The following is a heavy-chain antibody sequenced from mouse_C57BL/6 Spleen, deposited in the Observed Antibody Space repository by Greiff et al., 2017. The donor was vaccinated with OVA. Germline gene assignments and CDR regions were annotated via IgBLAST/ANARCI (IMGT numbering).Heavy chain of an antibody. CDR2: IDPSDSYT. Sequence: QVQLQQPGAELVMPGASVKLSCKASGYTFTSYWMHWVKQRPGQGLEWIGEIDPSDSYTNYNQKFKGKSTLTVDKSSSTAYMQLSSLTSEDSAVYYCARSTGTSDFDVWGTGTTVTVSS. J-gene: IGHJ1*03. CDR1: GYTFTSYW. D-gene: IGHD4-1*01. V-gene: IGHV1-69*01. CDR3: ARSTGTSDFDV.